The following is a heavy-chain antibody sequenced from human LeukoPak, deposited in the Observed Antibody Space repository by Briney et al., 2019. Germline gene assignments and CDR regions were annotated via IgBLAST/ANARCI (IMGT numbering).Heavy chain of an antibody. J-gene: IGHJ3*02. Sequence: GSLRLSCAASGFTFSSYWMHWVRQAPGKGLVWVSRINSDGSSTRYADSVKGRFTISRDNAKNTLYLQMNSLRAEDTAVYYCARDSDFVPTSDAFDIWGQGTMVTVSS. CDR1: GFTFSSYW. CDR3: ARDSDFVPTSDAFDI. CDR2: INSDGSST. V-gene: IGHV3-74*01. D-gene: IGHD2-8*01.